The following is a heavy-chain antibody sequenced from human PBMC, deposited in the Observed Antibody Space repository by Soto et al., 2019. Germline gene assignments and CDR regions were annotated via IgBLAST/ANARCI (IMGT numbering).Heavy chain of an antibody. CDR3: ARLRDYVWGSYRYTSTVFDY. Sequence: QLQLQESGPGLVKPSETLSLTCTVSGGSISSSSYYWGWIRQPPGKGLEWIGSIYYSGSTYYNPSLKSRVTISVDTSKNQSSLKLSSVTAADTAVYYCARLRDYVWGSYRYTSTVFDYWGQGTLVTVSS. CDR2: IYYSGST. D-gene: IGHD3-16*02. CDR1: GGSISSSSYY. J-gene: IGHJ4*02. V-gene: IGHV4-39*01.